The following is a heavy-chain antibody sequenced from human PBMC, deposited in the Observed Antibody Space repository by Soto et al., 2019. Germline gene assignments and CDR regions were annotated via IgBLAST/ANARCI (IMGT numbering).Heavy chain of an antibody. V-gene: IGHV4-59*08. CDR2: IYYSGST. J-gene: IGHJ4*02. D-gene: IGHD3-10*01. Sequence: SETLSLTCTFSGGSISSYYWSWIRQPPGKGLEWIGYIYYSGSTNYNPSLKSRVTISVDTSKNQFSLKLSSVTAADTAVYYCARNYGPGYTFDYWGQGTLVTVSS. CDR1: GGSISSYY. CDR3: ARNYGPGYTFDY.